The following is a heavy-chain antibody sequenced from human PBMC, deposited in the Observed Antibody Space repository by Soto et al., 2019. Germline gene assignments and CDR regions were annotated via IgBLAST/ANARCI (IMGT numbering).Heavy chain of an antibody. Sequence: ASVKVSCKASGYTYTSYGISWVRQAPGQGLEWMGWMSTYNGNTNYAQKLQGRVTMTTDTSTTTAYMELRSLRYDDTAVYSCARGGLAGFWSGYYTDRDLPDYCGQRPLVPVSS. J-gene: IGHJ4*02. V-gene: IGHV1-18*04. CDR2: MSTYNGNT. D-gene: IGHD3-3*01. CDR1: GYTYTSYG. CDR3: ARGGLAGFWSGYYTDRDLPDY.